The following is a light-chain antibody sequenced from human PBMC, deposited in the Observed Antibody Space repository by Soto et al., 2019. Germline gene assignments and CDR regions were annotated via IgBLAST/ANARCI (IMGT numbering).Light chain of an antibody. CDR1: SSDVGGYNY. Sequence: VLTQPASVSGSPGQSITISCTGTSSDVGGYNYVSWYQQHPGKAPKLLIYEVSNRPSGVSNRFSGSRSGNTASLTISGLQAEDEADYYCSSYTSSSTLVFGTGTKVTVL. CDR3: SSYTSSSTLV. CDR2: EVS. V-gene: IGLV2-14*01. J-gene: IGLJ1*01.